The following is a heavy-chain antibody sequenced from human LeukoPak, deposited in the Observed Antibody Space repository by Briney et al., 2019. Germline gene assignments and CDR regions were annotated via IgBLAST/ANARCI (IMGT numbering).Heavy chain of an antibody. CDR1: GYTFTSYG. J-gene: IGHJ4*02. V-gene: IGHV1-18*04. Sequence: ASVKVSCKASGYTFTSYGITWVRQAPGQGLEWMGWISAYNGNTNYAQNLQGRVTMTTDTSTRTGYMELRSLRSDDTAVYYCAREDYCSGGSCYEGAVDYWGQGTLVTVSS. CDR3: AREDYCSGGSCYEGAVDY. D-gene: IGHD2-15*01. CDR2: ISAYNGNT.